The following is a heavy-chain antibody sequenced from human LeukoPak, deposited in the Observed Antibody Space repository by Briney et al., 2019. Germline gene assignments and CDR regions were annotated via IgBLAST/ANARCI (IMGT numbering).Heavy chain of an antibody. CDR1: GFTLSSYS. CDR2: ISSSSIYI. CDR3: ARAPTYYYDSSGPILLAHYYMDV. V-gene: IGHV3-21*01. D-gene: IGHD3-22*01. Sequence: GGSLRLSCAASGFTLSSYSMNWVRQAPGKGLEWDSSISSSSIYIYYADSVKGRFTISRDNAKNSLYVQMNSLRAEDTAVYYCARAPTYYYDSSGPILLAHYYMDVWGRGTTVTVSS. J-gene: IGHJ6*03.